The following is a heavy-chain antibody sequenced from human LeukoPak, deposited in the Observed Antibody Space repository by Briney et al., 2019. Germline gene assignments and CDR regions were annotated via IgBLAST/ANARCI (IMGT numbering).Heavy chain of an antibody. V-gene: IGHV1-2*02. Sequence: EASVKVSCKASGYTFTGYYMHWVRQAPGQGLEWMGWINSNSGDTDYAQKFQGRVTMTRDTSINTAYMELSRLRSDETAVYYCARGSTLYYYRDWGQGTLVTVSS. D-gene: IGHD3-10*01. J-gene: IGHJ4*02. CDR2: INSNSGDT. CDR1: GYTFTGYY. CDR3: ARGSTLYYYRD.